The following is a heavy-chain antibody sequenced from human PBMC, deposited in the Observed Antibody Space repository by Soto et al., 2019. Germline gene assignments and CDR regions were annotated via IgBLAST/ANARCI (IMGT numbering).Heavy chain of an antibody. J-gene: IGHJ6*02. D-gene: IGHD3-10*01. V-gene: IGHV4-34*01. CDR1: GGSFREYY. CDR2: INQSGTT. CDR3: ARDIITVIGGEIYYYFGMDV. Sequence: SETLSLTGAVNGGSFREYYWSWLRQPPGKGLEWIGEINQSGTTHYNPSLKRRINISIDTSKNQFSLNLTSVTAADTATYYCARDIITVIGGEIYYYFGMDVWGQGTTVTVSS.